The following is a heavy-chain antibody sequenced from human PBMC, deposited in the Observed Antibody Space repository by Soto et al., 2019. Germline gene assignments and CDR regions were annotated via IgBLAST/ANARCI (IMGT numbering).Heavy chain of an antibody. Sequence: QVHLVQSGPEVKKPGASVKVSCKASGYTFNTYGITWVRQAPGQGLEWMAWINAYNGNRIYAQNLQGRVTVTTGTSTSAAYMELLSLTSDDTAVYFFARDRDRVADIWGLGTMVTVSS. CDR2: INAYNGNR. CDR1: GYTFNTYG. CDR3: ARDRDRVADI. J-gene: IGHJ3*02. V-gene: IGHV1-18*01. D-gene: IGHD2-15*01.